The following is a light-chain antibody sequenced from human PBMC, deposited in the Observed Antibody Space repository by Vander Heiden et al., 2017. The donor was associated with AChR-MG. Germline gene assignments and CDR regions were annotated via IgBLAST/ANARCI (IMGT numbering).Light chain of an antibody. Sequence: DIQMTQSPSSLSASVGDRVTITCRASQSISSYLNWYQQKLGKAPKLLIYAASSLQSGVPSRFSGSGSGTDFTLTISSLQPEDFATYYCQQRDSTPRTFGQRTKVEIK. CDR2: AAS. CDR1: QSISSY. V-gene: IGKV1-39*01. J-gene: IGKJ1*01. CDR3: QQRDSTPRT.